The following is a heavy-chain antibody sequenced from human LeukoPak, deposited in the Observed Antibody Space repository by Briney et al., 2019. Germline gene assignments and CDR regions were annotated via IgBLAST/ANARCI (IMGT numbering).Heavy chain of an antibody. CDR2: ISYSGST. V-gene: IGHV4-39*01. Sequence: SETLSLTCTVSGGSFSGSNYYWGWIRQPPGKGLEWIGSISYSGSTYYNPSLKSRVTVSVDTSKNQFSLKLSSVTAADTAVYYCARRSGYSYGYFDYWGQGTLVTVSS. J-gene: IGHJ4*02. D-gene: IGHD5-18*01. CDR1: GGSFSGSNYY. CDR3: ARRSGYSYGYFDY.